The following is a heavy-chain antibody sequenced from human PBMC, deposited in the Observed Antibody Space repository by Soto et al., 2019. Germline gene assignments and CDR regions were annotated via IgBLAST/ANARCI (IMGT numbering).Heavy chain of an antibody. CDR1: GGTFSSYA. J-gene: IGHJ6*02. Sequence: QVQLVQSGAEVKKPGSSVKVSCKASGGTFSSYAISWVRQAPGQGLEWMGGIIPIFGTANYAQKFQGRVTITADTSTSTAYMELSSLRSEDTAVYYCARVVDIVVVPAAGFYYYYGMDVWGQGTTVTVSS. CDR3: ARVVDIVVVPAAGFYYYYGMDV. V-gene: IGHV1-69*06. D-gene: IGHD2-2*03. CDR2: IIPIFGTA.